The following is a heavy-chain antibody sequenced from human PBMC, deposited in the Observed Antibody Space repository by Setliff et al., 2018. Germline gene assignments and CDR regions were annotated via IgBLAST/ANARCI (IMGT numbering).Heavy chain of an antibody. CDR1: GGTFRDFA. CDR2: IMPIFGTP. V-gene: IGHV1-69*13. CDR3: ARDSLLRGIFGVVNMGPNYYYMDV. J-gene: IGHJ6*03. Sequence: SVKVSCKASGGTFRDFAISWVRQAPGQGLEWMGGIMPIFGTPDYAQKFQGRVTISADETTTTAYLELSSLRSEDTAVYYCARDSLLRGIFGVVNMGPNYYYMDVWGKGTTVTVSS. D-gene: IGHD3-3*01.